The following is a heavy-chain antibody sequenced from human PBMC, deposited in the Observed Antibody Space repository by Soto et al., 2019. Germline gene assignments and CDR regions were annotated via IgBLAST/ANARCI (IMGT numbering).Heavy chain of an antibody. CDR2: INHSGST. D-gene: IGHD5-12*01. J-gene: IGHJ6*02. CDR1: GGSFSGYY. V-gene: IGHV4-34*01. CDR3: ARGLTDYPVGSPGPPYYYGMDV. Sequence: SETLSLTCAVYGGSFSGYYWSWIRQPPGKGLEWIGEINHSGSTNYNPSLKSRVTISVDTSKNQFSLKLSSVTAADTAVYYCARGLTDYPVGSPGPPYYYGMDVWGQGTTVTVSS.